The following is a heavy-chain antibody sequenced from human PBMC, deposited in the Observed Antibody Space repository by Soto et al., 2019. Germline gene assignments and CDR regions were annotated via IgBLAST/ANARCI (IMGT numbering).Heavy chain of an antibody. D-gene: IGHD3-3*01. CDR1: GYNFAGYW. V-gene: IGHV5-51*04. J-gene: IGHJ4*02. CDR2: IYPGDSDT. CDR3: ARGGVSTRTFDY. Sequence: GESLKISCKGSGYNFAGYWIAWVRQMPGKGLELMGIIYPGDSDTRYRPSFQGQVTISADKPISSAYLQWSSLRASDTAMYYCARGGVSTRTFDYWGQGTPVTVSS.